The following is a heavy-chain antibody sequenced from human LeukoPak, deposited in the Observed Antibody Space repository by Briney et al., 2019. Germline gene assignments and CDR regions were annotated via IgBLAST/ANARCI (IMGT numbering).Heavy chain of an antibody. CDR2: IIPILGIA. Sequence: GASVKVSCKASGGTFSSYAISWVRQAPGQGLEWMGRIIPILGIANYAQKFQGRVTMTTDTSTSTAYMELRSLRSDDTAVYYCAREFFRATVTTYYYYGMDVWGQGTTVTVSS. D-gene: IGHD4-17*01. CDR3: AREFFRATVTTYYYYGMDV. CDR1: GGTFSSYA. V-gene: IGHV1-69*04. J-gene: IGHJ6*02.